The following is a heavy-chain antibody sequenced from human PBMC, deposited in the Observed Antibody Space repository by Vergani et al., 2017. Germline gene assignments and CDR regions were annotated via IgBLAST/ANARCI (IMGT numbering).Heavy chain of an antibody. CDR1: GGSYSGYY. CDR2: INHSRSN. CDR3: ARGDEGVAAICYYYDMDV. J-gene: IGHJ6*03. Sequence: QVQLQRWGVGLLKPSETLSLTSAVYGGSYSGYYGSWIRQRPGRGLEWIGEINHSRSNNYNLSLKSRFTISVDTSKNQLSLNLSRVTAADTAVYYCARGDEGVAAICYYYDMDVWGKGTTVTVSS. V-gene: IGHV4-34*01. D-gene: IGHD2-15*01.